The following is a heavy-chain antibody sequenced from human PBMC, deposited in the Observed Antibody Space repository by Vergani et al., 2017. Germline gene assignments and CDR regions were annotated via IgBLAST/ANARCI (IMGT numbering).Heavy chain of an antibody. CDR1: GYSFNNYA. Sequence: QEQLVQSGSELKKPGASVKVSCKASGYSFNNYAIHWVRQAPGQGLEWMGWINPTTGNPTYARAFTGRFVFSLDTSISTAYLQIGSLKAEDTAVYFCARAKRGRLAVSATDSWGQEPCSPSPQ. J-gene: IGHJ5*01. CDR3: ARAKRGRLAVSATDS. V-gene: IGHV7-4-1*01. D-gene: IGHD6-19*01. CDR2: INPTTGNP.